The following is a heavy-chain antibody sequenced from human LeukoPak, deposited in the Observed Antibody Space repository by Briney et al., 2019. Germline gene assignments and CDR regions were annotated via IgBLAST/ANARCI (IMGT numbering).Heavy chain of an antibody. V-gene: IGHV3-9*01. CDR1: EFTFDDYA. CDR3: AKVQAVAAAGYFDY. CDR2: ISWNSGSI. D-gene: IGHD6-13*01. Sequence: GGSLRLFCAASEFTFDDYAMHWVRQAPGKGLEWVSGISWNSGSIGYADSVKGRFTISRDNAKNSLYLQMNSLRAEDKALYYCAKVQAVAAAGYFDYWGQGTLVTVSS. J-gene: IGHJ4*02.